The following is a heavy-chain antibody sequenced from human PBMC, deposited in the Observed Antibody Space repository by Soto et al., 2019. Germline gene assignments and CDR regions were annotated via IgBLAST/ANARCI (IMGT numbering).Heavy chain of an antibody. CDR1: GGSFSGYY. D-gene: IGHD1-26*01. Sequence: SETLSLTCAVYGGSFSGYYWSWIRQPPGKGLEWIGEISHSGSTNYNPSLKSRVTISVDTSKNQFSLKLSSVTAADTAVYYCARAIVGATKRNWFDPWGQGTLVTVSS. V-gene: IGHV4-34*01. J-gene: IGHJ5*02. CDR3: ARAIVGATKRNWFDP. CDR2: ISHSGST.